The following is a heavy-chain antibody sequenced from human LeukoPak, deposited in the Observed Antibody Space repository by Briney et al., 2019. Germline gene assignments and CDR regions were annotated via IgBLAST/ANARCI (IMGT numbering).Heavy chain of an antibody. CDR2: ISSSSTYI. CDR3: ARAPAMILRPNYMDV. CDR1: GFTFSSYS. V-gene: IGHV3-21*01. Sequence: PGGSLRLSCAASGFTFSSYSMNWVRQAPGKGLEWVSFISSSSTYIYYADPMKGRFTISRDDAKSSLYLQMNSLRAEDTAVYYCARAPAMILRPNYMDVWGKGTTVTVSS. D-gene: IGHD3-3*01. J-gene: IGHJ6*03.